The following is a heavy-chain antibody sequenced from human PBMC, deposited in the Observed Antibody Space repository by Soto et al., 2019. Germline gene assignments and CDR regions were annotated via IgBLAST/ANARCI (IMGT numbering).Heavy chain of an antibody. V-gene: IGHV6-1*01. J-gene: IGHJ6*03. CDR1: GDSVSSNIAA. D-gene: IGHD1-1*01. CDR2: TYYRSRWYN. Sequence: PSQTLSLTCAISGDSVSSNIAAWNWIRLSPSRGLEWLARTYYRSRWYNDYAVSVRSRITVNPDTSKNQFSLQLTSVTPEDTAVFYCSGRDSDQWYYMYVWGQGTTVTVSS. CDR3: SGRDSDQWYYMYV.